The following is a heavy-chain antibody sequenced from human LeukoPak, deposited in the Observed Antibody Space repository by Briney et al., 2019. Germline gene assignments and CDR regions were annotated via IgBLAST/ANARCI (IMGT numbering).Heavy chain of an antibody. CDR2: IYYSGST. CDR3: ARGVVWYGDYTLAFDY. D-gene: IGHD4-17*01. CDR1: GGSISSYY. J-gene: IGHJ4*02. Sequence: QPSETLSLTCTVSGGSISSYYWSWIRQPPGKGLEWIGYIYYSGSTNYNPSLKSRVTISVDTSKNQFSLKLSSVTAADTAVYYCARGVVWYGDYTLAFDYWGQGTLVTVSS. V-gene: IGHV4-59*01.